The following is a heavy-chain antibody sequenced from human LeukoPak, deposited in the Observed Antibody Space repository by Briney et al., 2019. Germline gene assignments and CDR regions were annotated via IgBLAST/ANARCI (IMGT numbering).Heavy chain of an antibody. CDR3: AGETLAPSGVKYFHH. V-gene: IGHV1-69*13. CDR1: VGTLSRYG. D-gene: IGHD3-16*02. J-gene: IGHJ1*01. CDR2: IIPTFGST. Sequence: SVKVSCKASVGTLSRYGINWVRQAPGQGLEWMGRIIPTFGSTNYAQNFQGRVTITADESTTTAYMEVTSLTSEDTAVYYCAGETLAPSGVKYFHHWGQGTLVTVSS.